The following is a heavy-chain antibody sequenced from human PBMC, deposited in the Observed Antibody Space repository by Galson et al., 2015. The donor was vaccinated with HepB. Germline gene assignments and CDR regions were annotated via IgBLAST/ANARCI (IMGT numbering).Heavy chain of an antibody. CDR1: GYTFTSYG. J-gene: IGHJ4*02. V-gene: IGHV1-18*01. CDR3: TRGDGEGGVDY. Sequence: SVKVSCKASGYTFTSYGITWVRQAPGQGLEWMGWITTDNGDTNYAQNLQGRVTMTTDTSTGTAYMELRSLRSDDTAVYYCTRGDGEGGVDYWGQGTLVTVSP. CDR2: ITTDNGDT. D-gene: IGHD3-10*01.